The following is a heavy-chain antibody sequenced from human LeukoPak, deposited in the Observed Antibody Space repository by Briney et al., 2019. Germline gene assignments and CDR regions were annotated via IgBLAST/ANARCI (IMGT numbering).Heavy chain of an antibody. V-gene: IGHV3-21*01. D-gene: IGHD6-6*01. CDR3: ARQYSSSSPFDY. Sequence: PGGSLRLSCAASGFTFSSYSMNWVRPAPGKGLGWVSSISSSSSYIYYADSVKGRFTISRDNAKNSLYLQMNSLRAEDTAVYYCARQYSSSSPFDYWGQGTLVTVSS. J-gene: IGHJ4*02. CDR1: GFTFSSYS. CDR2: ISSSSSYI.